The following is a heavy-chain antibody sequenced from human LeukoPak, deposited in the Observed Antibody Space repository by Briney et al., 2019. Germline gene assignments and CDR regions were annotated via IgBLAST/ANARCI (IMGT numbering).Heavy chain of an antibody. CDR2: IYSGGST. J-gene: IGHJ4*02. V-gene: IGHV3-53*01. CDR1: GFTVSSNY. D-gene: IGHD6-13*01. Sequence: TGGSLRLSCAASGFTVSSNYMSWVRQAPGKGLEWVSVIYSGGSTYYADSVKGRFTISRDNSKNTLYLQMNSLRAEDTAVYYCAKARAGADTFWLDYWGQGTPVTVSS. CDR3: AKARAGADTFWLDY.